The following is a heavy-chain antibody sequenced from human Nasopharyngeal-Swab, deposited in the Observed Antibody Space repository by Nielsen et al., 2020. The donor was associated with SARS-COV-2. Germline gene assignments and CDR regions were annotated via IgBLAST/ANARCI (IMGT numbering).Heavy chain of an antibody. CDR2: IATPTGHP. V-gene: IGHV7-4-1*02. Sequence: ASVKVSCKASGYTFTRYAINWLRQAPGQGPEWMGWIATPTGHPTYAQGFTGRFVFSLDTSVATAYLHINSLKTEDTAIYYCVRDQAMARPNWFDPWGQGTLVNVSS. CDR3: VRDQAMARPNWFDP. D-gene: IGHD5-18*01. CDR1: GYTFTRYA. J-gene: IGHJ5*02.